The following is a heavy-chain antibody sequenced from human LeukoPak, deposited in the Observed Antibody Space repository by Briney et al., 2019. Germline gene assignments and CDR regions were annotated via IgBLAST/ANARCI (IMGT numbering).Heavy chain of an antibody. D-gene: IGHD3-10*01. CDR1: GFTFSSYA. J-gene: IGHJ4*02. CDR3: ARETLWGYFDY. V-gene: IGHV3-30*04. Sequence: PGGSLRLSCAASGFTFSSYAMHWVRQAPGKGLEWVAVISYDGSNKYYAGSVKGRFTISRDNSKNTLYLQMNSLRAEDTAVYYCARETLWGYFDYWGQGTLVTVSS. CDR2: ISYDGSNK.